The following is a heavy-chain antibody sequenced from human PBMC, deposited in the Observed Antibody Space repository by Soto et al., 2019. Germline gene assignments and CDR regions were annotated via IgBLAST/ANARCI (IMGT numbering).Heavy chain of an antibody. CDR3: ARHEYSSSFDY. J-gene: IGHJ4*02. CDR2: IDPSDSDT. CDR1: GYSFTSYW. Sequence: GESLKISCKGSGYSFTSYWIGWVRQMPGKGLEWVGSIDPSDSDTSYSPSFQGHVTISADKSISTAYLQWSSLKASDTAMYYCARHEYSSSFDYWGQGTLVTVSS. D-gene: IGHD6-13*01. V-gene: IGHV5-51*01.